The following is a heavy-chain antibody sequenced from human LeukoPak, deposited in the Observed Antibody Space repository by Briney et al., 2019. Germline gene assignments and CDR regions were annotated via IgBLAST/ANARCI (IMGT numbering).Heavy chain of an antibody. Sequence: PGGSLRLSCAVSEFTFSNYAMSWVRQAPGKGLEWVSAISGSGDSTYYADSVKGRFSISRDNSKNTLYLQMSSLRAEDTAIYYCVRTPPNWGFDYWGQGTLVTVSS. CDR1: EFTFSNYA. V-gene: IGHV3-23*01. D-gene: IGHD7-27*01. CDR3: VRTPPNWGFDY. J-gene: IGHJ4*02. CDR2: ISGSGDST.